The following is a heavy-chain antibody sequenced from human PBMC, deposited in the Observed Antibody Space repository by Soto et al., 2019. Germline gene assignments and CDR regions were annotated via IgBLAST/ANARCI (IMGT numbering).Heavy chain of an antibody. CDR1: GFSISSGYY. CDR3: ARVHISGHGVDY. CDR2: ISHSGST. D-gene: IGHD5-12*01. V-gene: IGHV4-38-2*01. J-gene: IGHJ4*02. Sequence: SETLSLTCAVSGFSISSGYYWAWMRQTPGQGLEWFGSISHSGSTYYNPSLRSRVTISVQTSKNEFSLELTSVTAADTAIYYCARVHISGHGVDYWGQGTLVT.